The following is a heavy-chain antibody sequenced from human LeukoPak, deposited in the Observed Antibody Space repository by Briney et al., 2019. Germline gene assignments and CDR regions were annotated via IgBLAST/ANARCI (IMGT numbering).Heavy chain of an antibody. J-gene: IGHJ5*02. D-gene: IGHD3-22*01. CDR1: GFTVSSNY. CDR2: IKPDGSAQ. CDR3: ANGGTYSSGP. Sequence: GGSLRLSCAASGFTVSSNYMSWVRQAPGKGLEWVATIKPDGSAQYYVDSVKGRFTISRDNAKNSLFLQINSLRAEDTAVYYCANGGTYSSGPWGQGTLVTVSS. V-gene: IGHV3-7*01.